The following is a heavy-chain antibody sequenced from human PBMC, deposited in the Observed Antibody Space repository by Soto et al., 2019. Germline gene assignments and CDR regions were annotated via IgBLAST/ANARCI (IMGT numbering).Heavy chain of an antibody. J-gene: IGHJ4*02. CDR2: IYTGGTT. Sequence: GGSLRLSCAASGLIVSSNYMSWVRQAPGKGLEWVSIIYTGGTTYYADSVKGRFTISRDNSKNTVYLQMNSLRAEDTAVYYCTRERHSSSDYWGQGTLVTVSS. V-gene: IGHV3-66*01. CDR1: GLIVSSNY. D-gene: IGHD2-15*01. CDR3: TRERHSSSDY.